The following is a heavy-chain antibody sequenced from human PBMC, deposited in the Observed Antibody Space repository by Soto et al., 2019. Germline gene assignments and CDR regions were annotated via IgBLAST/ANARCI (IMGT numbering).Heavy chain of an antibody. V-gene: IGHV3-48*02. CDR1: GFTFSSYS. D-gene: IGHD4-17*01. CDR3: ARVGTTAYAGWYFDL. J-gene: IGHJ2*01. CDR2: ISSSSSTI. Sequence: EVQLVESGGGLVQPGGSLRLSCSASGFTFSSYSMNWVRQAPGKGLEWVSYISSSSSTIYYADSVKGRFTISRDNAKNSLYLQMNGVSDEDTAVYYCARVGTTAYAGWYFDLWGRGTLVTVSS.